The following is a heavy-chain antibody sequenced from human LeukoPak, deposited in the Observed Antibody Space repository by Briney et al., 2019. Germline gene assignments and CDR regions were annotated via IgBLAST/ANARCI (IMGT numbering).Heavy chain of an antibody. V-gene: IGHV3-30*18. CDR3: AKATVEGDPYYYYYGMDV. Sequence: GGSLRLSCAASGFTFSSYGMHWVRQAPGKRLEWVAVISYDGSNKYYADSVKGRFTISRDNSKNTLYLQMNSLRAEDTAVYYCAKATVEGDPYYYYYGMDVWGQGTTVTVSS. D-gene: IGHD2-21*02. CDR2: ISYDGSNK. CDR1: GFTFSSYG. J-gene: IGHJ6*02.